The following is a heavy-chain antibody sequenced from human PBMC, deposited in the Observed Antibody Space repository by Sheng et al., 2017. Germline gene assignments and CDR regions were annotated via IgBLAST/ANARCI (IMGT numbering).Heavy chain of an antibody. CDR3: AKDLQDIVVVPADINENTAFDI. CDR2: IRYDGSNK. Sequence: QVQLVESGGGVVQPGGSLRLSCAASGFTFSSYGMHWVRQAPGKGLEWVAFIRYDGSNKYYADSVKGRFTISRDNSKNTLYLQMNSLRAEDTAVYYCAKDLQDIVVVPADINENTAFDIWGQGTMVTVSS. V-gene: IGHV3-30*02. J-gene: IGHJ3*02. CDR1: GFTFSSYG. D-gene: IGHD2-2*01.